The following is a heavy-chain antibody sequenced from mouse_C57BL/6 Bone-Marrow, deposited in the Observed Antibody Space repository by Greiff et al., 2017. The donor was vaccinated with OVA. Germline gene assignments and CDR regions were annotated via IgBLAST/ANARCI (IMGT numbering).Heavy chain of an antibody. D-gene: IGHD2-5*01. Sequence: VQLQQSGAELARPGASVKMSCKASGYTFTSYTMHWVKQRPGQGLEWIGYINPSSGYTKYNQKFKDKATLTADKSSSTAYMQLSSLTSEDSAVYYCARINYSNYEGNAMDYWGQGTSVTVSS. J-gene: IGHJ4*01. V-gene: IGHV1-4*01. CDR3: ARINYSNYEGNAMDY. CDR2: INPSSGYT. CDR1: GYTFTSYT.